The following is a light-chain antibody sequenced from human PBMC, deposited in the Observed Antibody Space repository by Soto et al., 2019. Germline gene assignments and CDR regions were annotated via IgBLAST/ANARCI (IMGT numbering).Light chain of an antibody. J-gene: IGKJ5*01. Sequence: EIVLTQSPATLSLSPRERATLSCRASQSVSSYLAWYQQQPGQAPRLLIYDASNRATGIPARFSGSGSGTDFTLTISSLEPEDFAVYYCQQRSNWPPKVTFGQGTRLEIK. V-gene: IGKV3-11*01. CDR2: DAS. CDR3: QQRSNWPPKVT. CDR1: QSVSSY.